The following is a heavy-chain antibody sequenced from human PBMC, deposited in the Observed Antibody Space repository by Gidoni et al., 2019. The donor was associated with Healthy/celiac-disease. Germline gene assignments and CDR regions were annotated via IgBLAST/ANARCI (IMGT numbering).Heavy chain of an antibody. CDR3: ARDLLHWGRELYYFDY. CDR2: ISSSSSYI. CDR1: GFTFSSYS. Sequence: EVQLVESGGGLVKPGGSLRLSCAASGFTFSSYSMNWVRQAPGKGLEWVSSISSSSSYIYYADSVKGRFTISRDNAKNSLYLQMNSLRAEDTAVYYCARDLLHWGRELYYFDYWGQGTLVTVSS. V-gene: IGHV3-21*01. J-gene: IGHJ4*02. D-gene: IGHD7-27*01.